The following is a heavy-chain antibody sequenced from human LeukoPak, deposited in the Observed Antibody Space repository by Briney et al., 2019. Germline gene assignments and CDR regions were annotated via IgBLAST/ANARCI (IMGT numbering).Heavy chain of an antibody. J-gene: IGHJ4*02. CDR3: VKVSIAAAGYIDY. CDR1: GFTFSSYA. D-gene: IGHD6-13*01. Sequence: HPGGSLRLSCSASGFTFSSYAMHWVRQAPGKGLEYVSAISSNGDSTYYADSVKGRFTISRDNSKNTLYLQMSSLRAEDTAVYYCVKVSIAAAGYIDYWGQGTLVTVSS. V-gene: IGHV3-64D*06. CDR2: ISSNGDST.